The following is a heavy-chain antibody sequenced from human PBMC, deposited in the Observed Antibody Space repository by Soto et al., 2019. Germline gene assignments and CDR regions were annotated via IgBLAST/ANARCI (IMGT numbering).Heavy chain of an antibody. CDR3: ARVAIYANGPFDY. CDR2: IYPANSDT. CDR1: GDKYIAYW. J-gene: IGHJ4*02. D-gene: IGHD2-2*01. V-gene: IGHV5-51*01. Sequence: PVESLNISCKGYGDKYIAYWIVWVLQMPGKGLEWMGIIYPANSDTRYSPSFQGQVTISVDKSINTAYLQLNSLRASDTAMYYCARVAIYANGPFDYWGQGSLVTVSS.